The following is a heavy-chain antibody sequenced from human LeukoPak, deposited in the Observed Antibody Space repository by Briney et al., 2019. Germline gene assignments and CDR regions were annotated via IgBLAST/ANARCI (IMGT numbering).Heavy chain of an antibody. CDR1: GYSISSGYY. D-gene: IGHD5/OR15-5a*01. Sequence: SETLSLTCAVSGYSISSGYYWGWIRPPPGKGLEWIGSIYHSGSTYYNPSLKSRVTISVDTSKNQFSLKLSSVTAADTAVYYCARAPQGFLSTFARAFDIWGQGTLVTVSS. J-gene: IGHJ3*02. CDR2: IYHSGST. V-gene: IGHV4-38-2*01. CDR3: ARAPQGFLSTFARAFDI.